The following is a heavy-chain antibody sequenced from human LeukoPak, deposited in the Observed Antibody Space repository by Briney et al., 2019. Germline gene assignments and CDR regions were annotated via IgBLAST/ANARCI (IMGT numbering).Heavy chain of an antibody. V-gene: IGHV1-69*05. CDR3: ARDGRPRTNWNRVHFDY. J-gene: IGHJ4*02. Sequence: SVKVSCKASGGTFSSYAISWVRQAPGQGLEWMGGIIPIFGTANYAQKFQGRVTVTTDESTSTAYMELSSLRSEDTAVYYRARDGRPRTNWNRVHFDYWGQGTLVTVSS. D-gene: IGHD1-1*01. CDR2: IIPIFGTA. CDR1: GGTFSSYA.